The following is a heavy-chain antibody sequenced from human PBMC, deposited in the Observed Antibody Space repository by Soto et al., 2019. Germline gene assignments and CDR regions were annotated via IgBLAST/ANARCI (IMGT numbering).Heavy chain of an antibody. J-gene: IGHJ4*02. CDR1: GFTFSSYA. CDR2: ISGSGGST. Sequence: SGGSLRLSCASSGFTFSSYAMSWVRQAPGKGLEWVSAISGSGGSTYYADSVKGRFTISRDNSKNTLYLQMNSLRAEDTAVYYCAKDPQVLRYFDWSPFDYWGQGTLVTVSS. D-gene: IGHD3-9*01. CDR3: AKDPQVLRYFDWSPFDY. V-gene: IGHV3-23*01.